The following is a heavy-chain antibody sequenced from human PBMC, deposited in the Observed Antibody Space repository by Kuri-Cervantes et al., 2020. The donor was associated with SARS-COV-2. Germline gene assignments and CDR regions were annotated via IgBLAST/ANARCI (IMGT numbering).Heavy chain of an antibody. V-gene: IGHV3-30-3*01. CDR1: GFTFRSYA. J-gene: IGHJ4*02. Sequence: GGSLRLSCAASGFTFRSYAMHWVRQAPGKGLEWVAVISYDGSNKYYADSVKGRFTISRENAKNSLYLKMNSLRAEDTAVYYCAREGGTGTTYDYWGQGTLVTVSS. D-gene: IGHD1-7*01. CDR3: AREGGTGTTYDY. CDR2: ISYDGSNK.